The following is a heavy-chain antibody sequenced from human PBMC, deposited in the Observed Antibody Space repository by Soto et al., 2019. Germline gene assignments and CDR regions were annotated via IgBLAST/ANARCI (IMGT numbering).Heavy chain of an antibody. CDR1: GFTFSSYA. Sequence: PGGSLRLSCAASGFTFSSYAMSWVRQAPGKGLEWVSAISGGGGSTYYADSVKGRFTISRDNSKNTLYLQMNSLRAEDTAVYYCAKGTAAGHPCPDFDYWGQGTLVTVSS. V-gene: IGHV3-23*01. CDR3: AKGTAAGHPCPDFDY. CDR2: ISGGGGST. D-gene: IGHD6-13*01. J-gene: IGHJ4*02.